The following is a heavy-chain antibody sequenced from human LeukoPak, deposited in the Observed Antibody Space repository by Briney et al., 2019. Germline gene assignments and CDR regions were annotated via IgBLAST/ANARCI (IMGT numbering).Heavy chain of an antibody. Sequence: SETLSLTCAVSGGSISSSNWWSWVRQPPGKGLEWIGYYSGSTNYNPSLKSRVIISVDTSKNQFSLKLSPVIAADTAVYYCARVGVDYSGNIIKYYFDYWGQGTLVTVSS. V-gene: IGHV4-4*02. CDR1: GGSISSSNW. CDR2: YSGST. D-gene: IGHD4-23*01. J-gene: IGHJ4*02. CDR3: ARVGVDYSGNIIKYYFDY.